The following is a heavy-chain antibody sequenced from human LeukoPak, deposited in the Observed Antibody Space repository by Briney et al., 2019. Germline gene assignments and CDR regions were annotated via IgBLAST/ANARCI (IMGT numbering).Heavy chain of an antibody. CDR3: ARGGISVAGDYYFGMDV. CDR2: IYPGDSDT. V-gene: IGHV5-51*01. CDR1: GYSFTSYW. Sequence: GESLKISCKGSGYSFTSYWIGWVRQMPGKGLEWMGIIYPGDSDTRYSPSFQGQVTISADKSISTAYLQWSSLKASDTAIYYCARGGISVAGDYYFGMDVWGQGTTVTVSS. J-gene: IGHJ6*02. D-gene: IGHD6-19*01.